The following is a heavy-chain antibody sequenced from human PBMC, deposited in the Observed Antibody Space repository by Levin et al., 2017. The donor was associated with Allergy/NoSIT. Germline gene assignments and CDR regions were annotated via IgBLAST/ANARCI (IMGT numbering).Heavy chain of an antibody. CDR1: GGSISSGGYS. D-gene: IGHD3-9*01. V-gene: IGHV4-30-2*01. Sequence: PSETLSLTCAVSGGSISSGGYSWSWIRQPPGKGLEWIGYIYHSGSTYYNPSLKSRVTISVDRSKNQVSLELSSVTAAATAVYYCARVLMRYDILTGQEFDPWGQGTLVTVSS. CDR3: ARVLMRYDILTGQEFDP. J-gene: IGHJ5*02. CDR2: IYHSGST.